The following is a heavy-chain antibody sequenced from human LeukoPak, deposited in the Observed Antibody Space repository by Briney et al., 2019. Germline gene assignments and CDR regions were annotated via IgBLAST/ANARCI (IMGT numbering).Heavy chain of an antibody. V-gene: IGHV3-48*01. CDR2: ISSSSSTI. J-gene: IGHJ5*02. D-gene: IGHD2-2*01. Sequence: PGGSLRLSCAASGFTFSSYSMNWVRQAPGKGLEWVSYISSSSSTIYYADSVKGRFTISRDNAKNSLYLQMNSLRAEDTAVYYCARDWAVPAARWFDPWGQGTLVTVSS. CDR3: ARDWAVPAARWFDP. CDR1: GFTFSSYS.